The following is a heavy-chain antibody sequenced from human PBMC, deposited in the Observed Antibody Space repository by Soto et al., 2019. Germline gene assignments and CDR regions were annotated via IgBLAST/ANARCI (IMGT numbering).Heavy chain of an antibody. CDR3: ARGDRGWNYLPPPS. CDR1: GGTFSSYA. V-gene: IGHV1-69*13. Sequence: SVKVSCKASGGTFSSYAISWVRQAPGQGLGWMGGIIPIFGTANYAQKFQGRVTITADESTSTAYMELSSLRSEDTAVYYCARGDRGWNYLPPPSWGQGAMVTVSS. CDR2: IIPIFGTA. J-gene: IGHJ3*01. D-gene: IGHD1-7*01.